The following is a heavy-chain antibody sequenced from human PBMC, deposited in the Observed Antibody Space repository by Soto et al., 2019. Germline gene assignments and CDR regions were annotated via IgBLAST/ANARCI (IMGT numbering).Heavy chain of an antibody. CDR2: IYYSGST. CDR3: ARHLSSSFNYFDY. D-gene: IGHD6-13*01. J-gene: IGHJ4*02. Sequence: SETLSLTCTVSGGSISSSSYYWGWIRQPPGKGLEWIGSIYYSGSTYYNPSLKSRVTISVDTSKNQFPLKLSSVTAADTAVYYCARHLSSSFNYFDYWGQGTLVTVSS. CDR1: GGSISSSSYY. V-gene: IGHV4-39*01.